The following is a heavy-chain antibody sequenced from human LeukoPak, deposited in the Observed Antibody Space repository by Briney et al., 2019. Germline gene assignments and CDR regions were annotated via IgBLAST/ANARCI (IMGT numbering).Heavy chain of an antibody. J-gene: IGHJ5*02. CDR3: ARGRSPLNRISWFDP. CDR2: INHSGST. Sequence: SETLSLTCAVYGGSFSGYYWSWIRQPPGKGLEWIGEINHSGSTNYNPSLKSRVTISVDTSKNQFSLKLSSVTAADTAVYYCARGRSPLNRISWFDPWGQGTLVTVSS. V-gene: IGHV4-34*01. CDR1: GGSFSGYY. D-gene: IGHD3-16*02.